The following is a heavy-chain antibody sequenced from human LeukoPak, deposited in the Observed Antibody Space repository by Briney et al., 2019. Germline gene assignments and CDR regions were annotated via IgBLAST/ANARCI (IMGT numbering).Heavy chain of an antibody. CDR1: GGSISSYY. Sequence: SETLSLTCTVSGGSISSYYWSWIRQPPGKGLEWIGSIYYSGVTYYNPSLKSRVTISINTSKNQFSLKLSSVPAADTAVYYCASRRAGGLNYFFEYWGQGTLVTVSS. V-gene: IGHV4-39*01. CDR3: ASRRAGGLNYFFEY. CDR2: IYYSGVT. D-gene: IGHD2/OR15-2a*01. J-gene: IGHJ4*02.